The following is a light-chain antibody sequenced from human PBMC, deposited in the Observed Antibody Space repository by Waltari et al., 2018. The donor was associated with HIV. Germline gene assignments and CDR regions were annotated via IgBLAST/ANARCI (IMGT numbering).Light chain of an antibody. Sequence: EIVMTQSPATLSFSPGGRVALSCRASQGISTSLAWYQQKPGQAPRLLIYDASTRATDIPARFSGSGSGTEFTLTISSLQSEDFAIDYCQQYINWPPYTFGQGTKLEI. CDR2: DAS. V-gene: IGKV3-15*01. CDR1: QGISTS. CDR3: QQYINWPPYT. J-gene: IGKJ2*01.